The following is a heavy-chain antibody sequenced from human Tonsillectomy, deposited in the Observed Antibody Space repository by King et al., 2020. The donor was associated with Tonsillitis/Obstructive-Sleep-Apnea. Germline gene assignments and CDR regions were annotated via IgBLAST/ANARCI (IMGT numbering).Heavy chain of an antibody. V-gene: IGHV1-46*01. D-gene: IGHD2-15*01. CDR2: INPSSGRT. CDR1: GYTFTRYY. Sequence: VQLVESGAEVKQPGASVTVSYKAYGYTFTRYYIHWVRQAPGQGLEWMGIINPSSGRTTYAQKFQGRLTMTSDTSTSTVHMESSSLRSEDTAGYYCARDDKDDRYFDYWGQGTLVTVSS. CDR3: ARDDKDDRYFDY. J-gene: IGHJ4*02.